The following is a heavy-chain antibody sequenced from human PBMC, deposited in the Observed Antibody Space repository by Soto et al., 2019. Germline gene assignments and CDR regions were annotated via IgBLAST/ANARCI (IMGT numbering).Heavy chain of an antibody. V-gene: IGHV4-59*12. CDR3: ARDLWGVGVPGP. CDR1: GGSISGYY. Sequence: SEILSLTCTVSGGSISGYYWSWIRQPPGKGLGWIGYIYYSGSTNYNPSLKSRVTISVDTSKNQFSLKLSSVTAADTAVYYCARDLWGVGVPGPWGQGTLVTVSS. CDR2: IYYSGST. D-gene: IGHD3-16*01. J-gene: IGHJ5*02.